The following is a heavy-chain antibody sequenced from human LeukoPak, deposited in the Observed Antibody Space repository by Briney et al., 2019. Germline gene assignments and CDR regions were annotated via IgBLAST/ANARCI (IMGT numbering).Heavy chain of an antibody. CDR3: ARGSIVGVRGLGDY. CDR2: ISYDGSNK. J-gene: IGHJ4*02. D-gene: IGHD1-26*01. Sequence: GRSLRLSRAASGFTFSNYGVHWVRQAPGKGLEWVAVISYDGSNKYFADSVKGRFTISRDNSKNTLYLQMNSLRPEDTAVYYCARGSIVGVRGLGDYWGQGTLVTVSS. CDR1: GFTFSNYG. V-gene: IGHV3-30*03.